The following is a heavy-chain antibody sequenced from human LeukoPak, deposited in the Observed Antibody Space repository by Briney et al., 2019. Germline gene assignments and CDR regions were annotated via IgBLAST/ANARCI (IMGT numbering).Heavy chain of an antibody. D-gene: IGHD2-2*01. V-gene: IGHV4-39*01. Sequence: SETLSLTCTVSGGSISSSIYYWGWIRQPPGKGLAWIGSIYYSGSTYYNPSLRRRVTISVDTSKNQFSLKLSSVTAADTAVYYCARPMGYCSSTSCHPHAFDIWGQGTMVTVSS. J-gene: IGHJ3*02. CDR1: GGSISSSIYY. CDR2: IYYSGST. CDR3: ARPMGYCSSTSCHPHAFDI.